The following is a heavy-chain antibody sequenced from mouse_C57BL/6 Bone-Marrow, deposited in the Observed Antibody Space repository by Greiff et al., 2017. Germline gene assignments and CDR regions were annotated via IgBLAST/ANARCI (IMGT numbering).Heavy chain of an antibody. V-gene: IGHV1-82*01. CDR2: IYPGDGDT. J-gene: IGHJ1*03. CDR3: AREANWDPYWYFDV. Sequence: VQLQQSGPELVKPGASVKISCKASGYAFSSSWMNWVKQRPGQGLEWIGRIYPGDGDTNYNGKFKGKATLTADKSSSTAYMQLSSLTSEDSAVYFCAREANWDPYWYFDVWGTGTTVTVSS. CDR1: GYAFSSSW. D-gene: IGHD4-1*01.